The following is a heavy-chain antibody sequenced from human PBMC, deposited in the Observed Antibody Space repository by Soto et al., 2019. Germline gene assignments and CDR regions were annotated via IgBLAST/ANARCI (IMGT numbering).Heavy chain of an antibody. J-gene: IGHJ6*02. CDR3: ARGGDCSSTSCYTWAYYYGMDV. CDR2: MYYSGAT. V-gene: IGHV4-39*01. Sequence: PSETLSLTCTVSGGSISSNSYYWDWIRQPPGKGLEWIGSMYYSGATYHNPSLQSRVTISVDTSKNQFSLKLSSVTAADTAVYYCARGGDCSSTSCYTWAYYYGMDVWGQGTTVTVSS. D-gene: IGHD2-2*02. CDR1: GGSISSNSYY.